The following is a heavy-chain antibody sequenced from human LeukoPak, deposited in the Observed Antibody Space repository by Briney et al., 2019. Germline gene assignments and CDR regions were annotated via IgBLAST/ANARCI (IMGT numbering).Heavy chain of an antibody. V-gene: IGHV3-53*01. CDR2: IYSGGST. CDR1: GFTFSSHS. CDR3: ARVKVAYYYDSSGYYYAPNWFDP. D-gene: IGHD3-22*01. J-gene: IGHJ5*02. Sequence: GGSLRLSCAASGFTFSSHSMNWVRLAPGKGLEWVSVIYSGGSTYYADSVKGRFTISRDNSKNTLYLQMNSLRAEDTAVYYCARVKVAYYYDSSGYYYAPNWFDPWGQGTLVTVSS.